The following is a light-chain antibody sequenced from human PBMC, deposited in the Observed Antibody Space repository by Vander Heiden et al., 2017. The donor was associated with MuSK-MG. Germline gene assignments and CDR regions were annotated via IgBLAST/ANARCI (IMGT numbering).Light chain of an antibody. V-gene: IGKV3-11*01. J-gene: IGKJ3*01. CDR2: DAS. Sequence: EIVLTQSPATLSLSPGERATLSCRASQSVSSYLAWYQQKPGQAPRLLIYDASSGSGTDFTLTISSLEPEDFAVYCCQQRSNWPFTFGPGTKVDIK. CDR3: QQRSNWPFT. CDR1: QSVSSY.